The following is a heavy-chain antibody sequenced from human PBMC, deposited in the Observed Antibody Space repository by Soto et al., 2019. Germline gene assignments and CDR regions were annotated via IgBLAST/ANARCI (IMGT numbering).Heavy chain of an antibody. D-gene: IGHD2-2*01. CDR2: IYYSGST. J-gene: IGHJ6*02. V-gene: IGHV4-30-4*01. CDR3: ARVSKDIVLVPAADYYYYGMDV. CDR1: GGSISSGDYY. Sequence: QVQLQESGPGLVKPSQTLSLTCTVSGGSISSGDYYWSWIRQPPGKGLEWIGYIYYSGSTYYNPSLTSRVTISVDTSKNQFSLKLSSVTAADTAVYYCARVSKDIVLVPAADYYYYGMDVWGQGTTVTVSS.